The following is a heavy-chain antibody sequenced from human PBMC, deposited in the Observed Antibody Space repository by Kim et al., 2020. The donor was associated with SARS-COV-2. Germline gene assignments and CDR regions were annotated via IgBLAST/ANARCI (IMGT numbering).Heavy chain of an antibody. CDR2: INPNSGGT. CDR1: GYTFTGYY. J-gene: IGHJ5*02. V-gene: IGHV1-2*06. CDR3: ARRFVAAISGANWFDP. Sequence: ASVKVSCKASGYTFTGYYMHWVRQAPGQGLEWMGRINPNSGGTNYAQKFQGRVTMTRDTSISTAYMELSRLRSDDTAVYYCARRFVAAISGANWFDPWGQGTLVTVSS. D-gene: IGHD2-2*02.